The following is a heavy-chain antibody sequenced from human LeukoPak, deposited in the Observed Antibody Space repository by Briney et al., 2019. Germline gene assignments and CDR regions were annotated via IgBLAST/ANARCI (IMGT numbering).Heavy chain of an antibody. V-gene: IGHV4-59*01. CDR1: GGSISSYY. J-gene: IGHJ4*02. Sequence: PSETLSLTCTVSGGSISSYYWSWIRQPPAKGLEWIGYIYYSGSTNYNPSLKSRVTISVDTSKNQFSLKLSSVTAADTAVYYCARAIGYSLDYWGQGTLVTVSS. D-gene: IGHD5-18*01. CDR2: IYYSGST. CDR3: ARAIGYSLDY.